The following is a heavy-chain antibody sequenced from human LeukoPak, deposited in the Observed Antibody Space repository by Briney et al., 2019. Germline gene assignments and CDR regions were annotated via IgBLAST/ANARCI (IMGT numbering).Heavy chain of an antibody. V-gene: IGHV4-59*08. J-gene: IGHJ4*02. D-gene: IGHD4-11*01. CDR3: ARQGPLTTAVTTRTNPFDY. Sequence: TETLSLTCTVSAGSISSSYWSWIRQPPGKGLEWIGYIYYSGSTNYNPSLKSRVTISVDTSKNQFSLKLNSVTAADTAVYYCARQGPLTTAVTTRTNPFDYWGQGTLVTVSS. CDR2: IYYSGST. CDR1: AGSISSSY.